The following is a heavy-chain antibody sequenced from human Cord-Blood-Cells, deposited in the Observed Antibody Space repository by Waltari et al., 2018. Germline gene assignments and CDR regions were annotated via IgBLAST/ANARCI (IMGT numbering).Heavy chain of an antibody. CDR2: ISGSGGST. V-gene: IGHV3-23*01. D-gene: IGHD6-13*01. J-gene: IGHJ4*02. CDR1: GFTFSSYA. Sequence: EVQLLESGGGLVQPGGSLRLSCAASGFTFSSYAMSWVRQAPGMGLEWVSAISGSGGSTYYADSVKGRFTISRDNSKNTLYLQMNSLRAEDTAVYYCAKGRRSRSWYFDYWGQGTLVTVSS. CDR3: AKGRRSRSWYFDY.